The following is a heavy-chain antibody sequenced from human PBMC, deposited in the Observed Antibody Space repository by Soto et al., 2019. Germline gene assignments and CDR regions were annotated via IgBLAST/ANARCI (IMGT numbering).Heavy chain of an antibody. J-gene: IGHJ4*02. CDR2: IYNSGST. Sequence: SETLSLTCTVSGGSISSYYWSWIRQPPGKGLEWIGYIYNSGSTNYNPSLKSRVTISVDTPKNQFSLKLSSVTAADTAVYYCAKNWNWGSLVHWGQGTLVTVSS. D-gene: IGHD7-27*01. CDR3: AKNWNWGSLVH. V-gene: IGHV4-4*08. CDR1: GGSISSYY.